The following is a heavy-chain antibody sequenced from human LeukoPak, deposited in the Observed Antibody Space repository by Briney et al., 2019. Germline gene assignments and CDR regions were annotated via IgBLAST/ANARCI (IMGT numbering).Heavy chain of an antibody. CDR2: IDPSDSYT. V-gene: IGHV5-10-1*01. D-gene: IGHD2-15*01. Sequence: GESLKISCKGSEYSFTTYWITWVRQMPGKGLEWMGRIDPSDSYTNYSPSFQGHVTISADKSISTAYLQWSSLKASDTAMYYCARHSDCSGVSCYSGFGYWGQGTLVTVSS. CDR1: EYSFTTYW. CDR3: ARHSDCSGVSCYSGFGY. J-gene: IGHJ4*02.